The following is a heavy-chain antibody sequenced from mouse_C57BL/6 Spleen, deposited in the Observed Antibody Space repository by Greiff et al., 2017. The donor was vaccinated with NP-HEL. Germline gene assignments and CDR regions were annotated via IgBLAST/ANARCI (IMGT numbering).Heavy chain of an antibody. CDR2: IHPNSGST. D-gene: IGHD3-2*02. CDR3: ARSISTAQDDY. V-gene: IGHV1-64*01. Sequence: VQLQQSGAELVKPGASVKLSCKASGYTFTSYWMHWVKQRPGQGLEWIGMIHPNSGSTNYNEKFKSKATLTVDNSSSTAYMQLSSLTSEDSAVYYCARSISTAQDDYWGQGTTHTVSS. CDR1: GYTFTSYW. J-gene: IGHJ2*01.